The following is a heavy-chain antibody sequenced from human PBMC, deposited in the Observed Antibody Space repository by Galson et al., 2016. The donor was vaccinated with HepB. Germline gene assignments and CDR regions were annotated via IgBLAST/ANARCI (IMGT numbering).Heavy chain of an antibody. J-gene: IGHJ4*02. CDR3: ARDRDYLLDS. V-gene: IGHV1-18*01. CDR1: GYTFTSYG. Sequence: VKVSCKASGYTFTSYGISWVRQAPGQGLEWMGWISASKGKTNYAQNLQGRVTMTTDTYTSTVYMELRSLRSDDTAVYYCARDRDYLLDSWGQGTLVTVSP. CDR2: ISASKGKT. D-gene: IGHD5-24*01.